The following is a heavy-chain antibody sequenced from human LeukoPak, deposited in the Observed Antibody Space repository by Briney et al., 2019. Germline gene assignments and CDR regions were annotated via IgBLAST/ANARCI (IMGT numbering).Heavy chain of an antibody. J-gene: IGHJ6*03. CDR1: GYTFTSYG. D-gene: IGHD3-3*01. V-gene: IGHV1-18*01. CDR3: ARQYDFWSGSYYYMDV. CDR2: ISTYNGNT. Sequence: ASVKGSCKASGYTFTSYGISWVRQAPGQGLEWMGWISTYNGNTNYAQKLQGRVTTTTDTSTSTAYMELSSLRSEDTAVYYCARQYDFWSGSYYYMDVWGKGTTVTVSS.